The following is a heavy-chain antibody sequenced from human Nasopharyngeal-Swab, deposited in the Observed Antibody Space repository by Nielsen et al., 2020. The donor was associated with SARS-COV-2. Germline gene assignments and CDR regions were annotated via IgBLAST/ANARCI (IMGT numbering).Heavy chain of an antibody. CDR2: ISWNSGSI. D-gene: IGHD6-13*01. CDR1: GFTFDDYA. CDR3: ASGDATNSSSWLSLDY. J-gene: IGHJ4*02. V-gene: IGHV3-9*01. Sequence: GGSLRLSCAASGFTFDDYAMHWVRQAPGKGLEWVSGISWNSGSIGYADSVKGRFTISRDNAKNSLYLQMNSLRAEDTAVYYCASGDATNSSSWLSLDYWGQGTLVTVSS.